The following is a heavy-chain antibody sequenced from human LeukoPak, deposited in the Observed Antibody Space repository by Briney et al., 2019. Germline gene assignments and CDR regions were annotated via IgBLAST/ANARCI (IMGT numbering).Heavy chain of an antibody. Sequence: GGSLRLSCAASGFTFSDYYMSWIRQAPGKGLEWVSYISSSGSTIYYADSVKGRFTISRDNAKNSLYLQMNSLRAEDTAVYYCARDLSASPYYYYMDVWGKGTTVTVSS. CDR2: ISSSGSTI. CDR3: ARDLSASPYYYYMDV. V-gene: IGHV3-11*01. J-gene: IGHJ6*03. D-gene: IGHD2-2*01. CDR1: GFTFSDYY.